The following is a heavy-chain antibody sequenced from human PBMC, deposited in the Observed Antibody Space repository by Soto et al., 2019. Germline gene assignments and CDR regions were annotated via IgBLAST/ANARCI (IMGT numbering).Heavy chain of an antibody. CDR3: AKGPAVCHYDFWSGDYLDS. CDR2: MSHAGGSI. Sequence: GSLRLSCVASGFTFSTCAMSWVRQAPGKGLEWLSGMSHAGGSIYYADSVQGRVSVSRDNSNNILFLQMNTLRAEDTAVYYCAKGPAVCHYDFWSGDYLDSWGQGTLVTVS. D-gene: IGHD3-3*01. J-gene: IGHJ4*02. V-gene: IGHV3-23*01. CDR1: GFTFSTCA.